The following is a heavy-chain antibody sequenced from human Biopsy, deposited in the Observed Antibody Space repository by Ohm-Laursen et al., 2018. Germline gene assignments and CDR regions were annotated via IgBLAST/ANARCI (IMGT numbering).Heavy chain of an antibody. CDR3: ARVLLPAAAVHYGMDV. D-gene: IGHD2-2*01. V-gene: IGHV3-21*01. Sequence: SLRLSCAASGLTFSRYSMHWVRQAPGKGLEWVSSISSSSNFIYYGDSAKGRFTISRDNAKNSLYLQMNSLRAGDTAVYYCARVLLPAAAVHYGMDVWGQGTTVTVSS. CDR1: GLTFSRYS. J-gene: IGHJ6*02. CDR2: ISSSSNFI.